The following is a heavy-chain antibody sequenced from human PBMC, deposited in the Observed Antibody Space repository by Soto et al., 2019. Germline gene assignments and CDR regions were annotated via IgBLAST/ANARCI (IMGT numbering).Heavy chain of an antibody. V-gene: IGHV3-7*01. CDR2: IKQDGSEK. Sequence: GGSLRLSCAASGFTFSSYWMSWVRQAPGKGLEWVANIKQDGSEKYYVDSVKGRFTISRDNAKNSLYMQMNRVRAEDAAVYYCARGRVGATGFDIWGQGTMVTVSS. CDR1: GFTFSSYW. J-gene: IGHJ3*02. CDR3: ARGRVGATGFDI. D-gene: IGHD1-26*01.